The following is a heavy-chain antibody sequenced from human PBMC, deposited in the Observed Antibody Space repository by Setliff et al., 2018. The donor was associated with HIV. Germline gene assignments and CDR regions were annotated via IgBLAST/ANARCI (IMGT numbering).Heavy chain of an antibody. CDR1: GYTFTSYD. Sequence: AASVKVSCKGSGYTFTSYDINWVRQAPGQGLEWMGWKNPNSGNTGYAQKFQGRVTMTKNTSISTAYMELSSLRSEDTAVYYCAIPRITLFGVVIRAFDYWGQGTLVTVSS. J-gene: IGHJ4*02. V-gene: IGHV1-8*02. CDR3: AIPRITLFGVVIRAFDY. CDR2: KNPNSGNT. D-gene: IGHD3-3*01.